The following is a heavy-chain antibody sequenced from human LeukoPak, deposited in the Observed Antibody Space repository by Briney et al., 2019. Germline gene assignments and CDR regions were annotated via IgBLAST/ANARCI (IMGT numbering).Heavy chain of an antibody. Sequence: PGGSLRLSCAGSGFTFSRSWMSWVRQAPGKGLEWVANIKQDGSEKYYVDSVKGRFTISRDNAKNSLYLQMNSLRAEDTAVYYCARPSRASWLETAFDIWGQGTMVTVSS. J-gene: IGHJ3*02. V-gene: IGHV3-7*01. CDR2: IKQDGSEK. CDR1: GFTFSRSW. D-gene: IGHD6-19*01. CDR3: ARPSRASWLETAFDI.